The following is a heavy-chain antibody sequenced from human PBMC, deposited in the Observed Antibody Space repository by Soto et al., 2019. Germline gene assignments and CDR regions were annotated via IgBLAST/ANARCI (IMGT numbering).Heavy chain of an antibody. CDR3: ERERGYCSSTSCPTPFDD. J-gene: IGHJ4*02. D-gene: IGHD2-2*01. V-gene: IGHV3-21*01. CDR2: ISSSSSYI. CDR1: GFTFSSYS. Sequence: GGSLRLSCAASGFTFSSYSMNWVRQAPGKGLEWVSSISSSSSYIYYADSVKGRFTISRDNAKNSLYLQMNSLRAEDTAMYYCERERGYCSSTSCPTPFDDWGQGTLVTVAS.